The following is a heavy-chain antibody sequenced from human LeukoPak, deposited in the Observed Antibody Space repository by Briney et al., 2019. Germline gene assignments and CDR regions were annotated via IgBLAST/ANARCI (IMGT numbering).Heavy chain of an antibody. CDR3: AIPLWDDYLAAFDI. CDR1: GGSNSSSSYY. CDR2: IYYSGST. V-gene: IGHV4-39*01. D-gene: IGHD4-11*01. Sequence: SETLSLTCTVSGGSNSSSSYYWGWIRQPPGTGLEWIGSIYYSGSTYYNPSLKSRVTISVDTSKNQFSLKLSSVTAADTAVYYCAIPLWDDYLAAFDIWGQGTMVTVSS. J-gene: IGHJ3*02.